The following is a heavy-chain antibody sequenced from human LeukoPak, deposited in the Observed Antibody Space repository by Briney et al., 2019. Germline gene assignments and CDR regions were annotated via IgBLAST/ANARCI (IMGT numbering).Heavy chain of an antibody. J-gene: IGHJ5*02. D-gene: IGHD3-3*01. V-gene: IGHV3-23*01. CDR2: ISGSGGST. Sequence: GGSLRLSCAASGFTFSSYAMSWVRQAPGKGLEWVSAISGSGGSTYYADSVKGRFTISRDNSKNTLYLQMNSLRAEDTAVYYCAKEYDFWSGYYINWFDPWGQGTLVTVSS. CDR3: AKEYDFWSGYYINWFDP. CDR1: GFTFSSYA.